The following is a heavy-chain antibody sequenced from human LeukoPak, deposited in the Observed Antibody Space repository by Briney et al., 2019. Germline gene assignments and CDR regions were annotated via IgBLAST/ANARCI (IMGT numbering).Heavy chain of an antibody. CDR2: IKQDGSEK. V-gene: IGHV3-7*04. D-gene: IGHD3-22*01. J-gene: IGHJ3*02. CDR3: ARQYYYDTSGYDAFDI. Sequence: EGSLRLSCAASGFPFSRYWLSWVRQAPGKGLEWVANIKQDGSEKYYVDSVKGRFTISRDNAKNSLCLQMNSLRAEDTAVYYCARQYYYDTSGYDAFDIWGQGTMVTVSS. CDR1: GFPFSRYW.